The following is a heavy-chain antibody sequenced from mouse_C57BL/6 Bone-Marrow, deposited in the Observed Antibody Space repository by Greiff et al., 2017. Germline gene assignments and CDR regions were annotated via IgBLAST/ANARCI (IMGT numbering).Heavy chain of an antibody. CDR2: ISSGSSTI. Sequence: EVNVVESGGGLVKPGGSLKLSCAASGFTFSDYGMHWVRQAPEKGLEWVAYISSGSSTIYYADTVQGRFTISRDNAKNTLFLLMTSLRSEDTAMYYCASPDITTVVGGYAMDYWGQGTSVTVSS. CDR3: ASPDITTVVGGYAMDY. J-gene: IGHJ4*01. V-gene: IGHV5-17*01. CDR1: GFTFSDYG. D-gene: IGHD1-1*01.